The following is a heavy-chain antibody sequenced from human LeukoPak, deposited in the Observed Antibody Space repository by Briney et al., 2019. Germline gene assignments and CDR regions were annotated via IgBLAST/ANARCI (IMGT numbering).Heavy chain of an antibody. V-gene: IGHV3-33*01. CDR3: ARPSPPGDGYNPCDH. CDR2: IWYDGSNK. CDR1: GFTFSSYG. Sequence: SGGSLRLSCAASGFTFSSYGMHWVRQAPGKGLEWVAVIWYDGSNKYYADSVKGRFSISRDNSNSMVYLQMTSLRPEDTAVYYCARPSPPGDGYNPCDHWGQGSLVIVSS. D-gene: IGHD5-24*01. J-gene: IGHJ4*02.